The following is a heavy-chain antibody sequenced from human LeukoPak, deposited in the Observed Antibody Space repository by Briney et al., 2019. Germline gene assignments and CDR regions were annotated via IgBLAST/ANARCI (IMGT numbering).Heavy chain of an antibody. V-gene: IGHV3-30*02. J-gene: IGHJ4*02. CDR2: IRYDGSNK. CDR1: GFTFSSYG. Sequence: GGSLRLSCAASGFTFSSYGMHWVRQAPGKGLEWVAFIRYDGSNKYYADSVKGRFTISRDNSKNTLYLQMNSLRAEDTAVYYCASHWYYYGSGSSADYWGQGTLVTVSS. CDR3: ASHWYYYGSGSSADY. D-gene: IGHD3-10*01.